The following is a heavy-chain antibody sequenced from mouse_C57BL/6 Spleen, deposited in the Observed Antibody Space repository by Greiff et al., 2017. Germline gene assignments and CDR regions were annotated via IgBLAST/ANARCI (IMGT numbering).Heavy chain of an antibody. CDR2: INPNNGGT. D-gene: IGHD1-1*01. J-gene: IGHJ4*01. CDR1: GYTFTDYN. V-gene: IGHV1-18*01. CDR3: ARGIDYYGSYAMDY. Sequence: EVQLQESGPELVKPGASVKIPCKASGYTFTDYNMDWVKQSHGKSLEWIGDINPNNGGTIYNQKFKGKATLTVDKSSSTAYMELRSLTSEDTAVYYCARGIDYYGSYAMDYWGQGTSVTVSS.